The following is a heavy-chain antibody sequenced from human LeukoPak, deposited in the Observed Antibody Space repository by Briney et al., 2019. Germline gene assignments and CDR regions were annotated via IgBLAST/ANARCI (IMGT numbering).Heavy chain of an antibody. CDR1: GFTFSSYA. CDR2: ISGSGGST. J-gene: IGHJ4*02. D-gene: IGHD6-19*01. V-gene: IGHV3-23*01. CDR3: AKHPESLWLVPHEVFDY. Sequence: GGSLRLSCAASGFTFSSYAMSWVRQAPGKGLEWVSAISGSGGSTYYADSVKGRFTISRDNSKNTLYLQMNSLRAEDTAVYYCAKHPESLWLVPHEVFDYWGQGTLVTVSS.